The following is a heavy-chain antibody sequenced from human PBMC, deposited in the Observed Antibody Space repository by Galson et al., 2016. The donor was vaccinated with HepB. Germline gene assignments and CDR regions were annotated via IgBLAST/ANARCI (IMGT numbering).Heavy chain of an antibody. V-gene: IGHV3-23*01. D-gene: IGHD3/OR15-3a*01. CDR3: VKNGRGTGMICES. CDR2: ISGSDSRT. J-gene: IGHJ4*02. Sequence: SLRLSCAASGFSISNYAMSWVRQAPGRGPEWVSGISGSDSRTFHVASAKGRFTISRDNSKNTLDLQMNSLRAEDTAVYYYVKNGRGTGMICESWGQGTLVTVSS. CDR1: GFSISNYA.